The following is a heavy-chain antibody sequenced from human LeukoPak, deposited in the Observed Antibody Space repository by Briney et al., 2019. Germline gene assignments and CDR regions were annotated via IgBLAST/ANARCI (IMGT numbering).Heavy chain of an antibody. CDR3: AKGRGTWELLFDI. Sequence: GGSLRLSCAASGFIFSRHTMNWVRQAPGKGLEWISSVSSSSSYIYYADSMKGRFTISRDNSKNTLYLQMNSLRAEDTAVYYCAKGRGTWELLFDIWGQGTMVTVSS. CDR2: VSSSSSYI. CDR1: GFIFSRHT. J-gene: IGHJ3*02. V-gene: IGHV3-21*04. D-gene: IGHD1-26*01.